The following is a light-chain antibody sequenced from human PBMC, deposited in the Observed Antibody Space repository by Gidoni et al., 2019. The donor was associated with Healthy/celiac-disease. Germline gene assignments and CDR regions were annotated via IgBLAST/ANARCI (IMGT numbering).Light chain of an antibody. Sequence: DIQMTQSPSSLSASVGDRVTITCRASQSISSYLNWYQQKPGKAPKLLIYAASSLQSGVPSRFSGSGSGTDFTLTISSLEPEDFATYYCQQSDSTPQTFGQGIKVEIK. V-gene: IGKV1-39*01. CDR2: AAS. CDR3: QQSDSTPQT. J-gene: IGKJ1*01. CDR1: QSISSY.